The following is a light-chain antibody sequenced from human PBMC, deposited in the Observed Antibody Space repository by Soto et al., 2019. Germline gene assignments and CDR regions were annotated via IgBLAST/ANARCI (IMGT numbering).Light chain of an antibody. CDR1: SSDVGSYNL. CDR2: EGS. CDR3: CSYRGSSTHVV. Sequence: QSALTQPASVSGSPGQSITISCTGTSSDVGSYNLVSWYQQHPGKAPKLMIYEGSKRPSGVSNRFSGSKSGNTASLTISGLQAEDEADYYCCSYRGSSTHVVFGAGIKLTVL. J-gene: IGLJ2*01. V-gene: IGLV2-23*01.